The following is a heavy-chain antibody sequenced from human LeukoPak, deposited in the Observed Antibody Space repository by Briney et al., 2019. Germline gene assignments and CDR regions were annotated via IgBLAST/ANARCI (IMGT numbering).Heavy chain of an antibody. CDR1: GFTFSSYG. Sequence: PGRSLRLSCAASGFTFSSYGMHWVRQAPGKGLEWVAVISYDGSNKYYADSVKGRFTISRDNSKNTLYLQMNSLRAEDTAVYYCANLAAAGRGDYWGQGTLVTVSS. J-gene: IGHJ4*02. CDR2: ISYDGSNK. D-gene: IGHD6-13*01. CDR3: ANLAAAGRGDY. V-gene: IGHV3-30*18.